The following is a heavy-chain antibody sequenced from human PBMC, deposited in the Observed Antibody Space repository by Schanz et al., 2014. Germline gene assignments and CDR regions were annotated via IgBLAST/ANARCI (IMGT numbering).Heavy chain of an antibody. J-gene: IGHJ4*02. CDR2: MIGSGSSV. D-gene: IGHD3-22*01. Sequence: VQLVESGGGVVQPGTSLRLSCAASGFTFSIYGMSWVRQAPGKGLEWVSRMIGSGSSVFYADSVKGRFTISRDNLKNTVYLQMNSLRAGDTAVYYCAKDGRLPYYGTGSDFDYWGQGTLVAVSS. CDR1: GFTFSIYG. V-gene: IGHV3-23*04. CDR3: AKDGRLPYYGTGSDFDY.